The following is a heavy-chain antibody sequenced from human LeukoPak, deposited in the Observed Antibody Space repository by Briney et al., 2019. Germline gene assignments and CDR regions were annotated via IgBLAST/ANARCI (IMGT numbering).Heavy chain of an antibody. CDR2: IYSDGST. CDR3: ASRNYYDSSGYIDALDI. J-gene: IGHJ3*02. Sequence: GGSLRLSCAASGFSVSINYMSWVRQAAGKGLEWVSVIYSDGSTYYADSVKGRFTISTDNSKNTLYLQMNSLRAEDTAVYYCASRNYYDSSGYIDALDIWGQGTMVTVSS. V-gene: IGHV3-53*01. CDR1: GFSVSINY. D-gene: IGHD3-22*01.